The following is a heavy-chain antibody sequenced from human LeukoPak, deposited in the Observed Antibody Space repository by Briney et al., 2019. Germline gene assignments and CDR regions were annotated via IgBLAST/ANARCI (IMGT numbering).Heavy chain of an antibody. CDR3: ARIRRSIGRDGCTRNTYYYYYMDV. CDR2: IDWDDDK. CDR1: GFSLSTSGMC. J-gene: IGHJ6*03. V-gene: IGHV2-70*11. Sequence: SGPTLVNPTQTLTLTCTFSGFSLSTSGMCVSWIRQPPGKALEWLARIDWDDDKYYSTSLKTRLTISKDTSKNQVVLTMTNMDPVDTATYYCARIRRSIGRDGCTRNTYYYYYMDVWGKGTTVTISS. D-gene: IGHD5-24*01.